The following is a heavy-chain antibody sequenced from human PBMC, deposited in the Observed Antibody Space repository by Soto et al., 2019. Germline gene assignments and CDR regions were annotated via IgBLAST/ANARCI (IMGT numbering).Heavy chain of an antibody. V-gene: IGHV4-4*02. CDR3: ARDRATRQQLVPRDY. Sequence: QVQLQESGPGLVKPSGTLSLTCAVSGGSISSSTWWSWVRKPPGEGLEWIGEIYHSGSTNYNPSLKSRVTISVDKSKTQFSLKLSSVTAADTAVYYCARDRATRQQLVPRDYWGQGTLVTVSA. CDR2: IYHSGST. CDR1: GGSISSSTW. J-gene: IGHJ4*02. D-gene: IGHD6-13*01.